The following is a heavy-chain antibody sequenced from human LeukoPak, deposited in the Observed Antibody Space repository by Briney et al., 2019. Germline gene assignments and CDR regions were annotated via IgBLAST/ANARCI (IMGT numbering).Heavy chain of an antibody. V-gene: IGHV3-9*01. CDR1: GFTFDDYA. D-gene: IGHD4-17*01. CDR2: ISWNSGSI. Sequence: GGSLRLSCAASGFTFDDYAMHWVRQAPGKGLEWVSGISWNSGSIGYADSVKGRFTISRDNSKNTLYLQMNSLRVEDTAVYYCAGGSRVTTRLDAFDIWGQGTMVTVSS. J-gene: IGHJ3*02. CDR3: AGGSRVTTRLDAFDI.